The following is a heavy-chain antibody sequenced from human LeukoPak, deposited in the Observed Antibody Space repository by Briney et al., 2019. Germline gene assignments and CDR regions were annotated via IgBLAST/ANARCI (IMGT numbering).Heavy chain of an antibody. J-gene: IGHJ4*02. CDR1: GYTFTSYD. CDR2: INAGNGNT. CDR3: ARDIVAAAGIYYFDY. Sequence: ASVKVSCKASGYTFTSYDINWVRQATGQGLEWMGWINAGNGNTKYSQKFQGRVTITRDTSASTAYMELSSLRSEDTAVYYCARDIVAAAGIYYFDYWGQGTLVTVSS. D-gene: IGHD6-13*01. V-gene: IGHV1-3*01.